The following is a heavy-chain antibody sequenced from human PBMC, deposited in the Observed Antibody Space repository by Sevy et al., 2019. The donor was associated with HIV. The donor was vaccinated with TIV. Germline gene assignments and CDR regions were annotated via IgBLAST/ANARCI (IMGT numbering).Heavy chain of an antibody. V-gene: IGHV3-48*02. CDR3: ARDRGYCSGGSCYSNWFDP. J-gene: IGHJ5*02. D-gene: IGHD2-15*01. CDR1: GFTFSSYS. CDR2: ISSSSSTI. Sequence: GGSLRLSCAASGFTFSSYSMNWVRQAPGKGLEWVSYISSSSSTIHYADSVKGRFTISRDNAKNSLYLQMNSLRDEDTAVYYCARDRGYCSGGSCYSNWFDPWGQGTLVTVSS.